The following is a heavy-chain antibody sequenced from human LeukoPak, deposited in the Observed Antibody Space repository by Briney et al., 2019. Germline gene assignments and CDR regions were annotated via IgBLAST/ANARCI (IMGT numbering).Heavy chain of an antibody. V-gene: IGHV3-48*03. Sequence: PGGSLRLSCAASGFTFSSYAMNWVRQAPGKGLEWVSYISSSDGSTIYYADSVKGRFTISRDNAKSSLYLQMDSLRAEDTAVYYCARDRYALYYWGQGALVTVSS. D-gene: IGHD2-2*01. CDR2: ISSSDGSTI. CDR3: ARDRYALYY. J-gene: IGHJ4*02. CDR1: GFTFSSYA.